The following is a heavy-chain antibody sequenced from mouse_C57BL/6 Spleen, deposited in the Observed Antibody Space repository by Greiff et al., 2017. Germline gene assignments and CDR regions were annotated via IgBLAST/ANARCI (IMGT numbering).Heavy chain of an antibody. CDR3: ARFPTGTGVDY. Sequence: VQLQQPGAELVMPGASVKLSCKASGYTFTSYWMHWVKQRPGQGLEWIGEIDPSDSYTNYNQKFKGKSTLTVDKSSSTAYMQLSSLTSEDSAVYYCARFPTGTGVDYWGQGTTLTVSS. CDR2: IDPSDSYT. D-gene: IGHD4-1*01. V-gene: IGHV1-69*01. CDR1: GYTFTSYW. J-gene: IGHJ2*01.